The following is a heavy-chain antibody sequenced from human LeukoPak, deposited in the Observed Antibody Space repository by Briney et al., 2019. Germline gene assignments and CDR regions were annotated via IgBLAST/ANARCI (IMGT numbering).Heavy chain of an antibody. CDR1: GGSISSSSYY. Sequence: SETLSLTCTVSGGSISSSSYYWGWIRQPPGKGLEWIGSIYYSGSTYYNPSLKSRVTISVDTSKNQFSLKLSSVTAADTAVYYCARGEITYYGPGYLDYWGQGTLVTVSS. CDR3: ARGEITYYGPGYLDY. J-gene: IGHJ4*02. CDR2: IYYSGST. V-gene: IGHV4-39*01. D-gene: IGHD3-10*01.